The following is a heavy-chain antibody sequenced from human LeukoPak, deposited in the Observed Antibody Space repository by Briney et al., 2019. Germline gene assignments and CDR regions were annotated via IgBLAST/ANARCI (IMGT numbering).Heavy chain of an antibody. Sequence: SETLSLTCTVSGGSISSSSYYWGWIRQPPGKGLEWIGEINHSGSTNYNPSLKSRVTISVDTSKNQFSLKLSSVTAADTAVYYCARRVVPAAIRGWFDPWGQGTLVTVSS. D-gene: IGHD2-2*02. V-gene: IGHV4-39*07. CDR3: ARRVVPAAIRGWFDP. J-gene: IGHJ5*02. CDR1: GGSISSSSYY. CDR2: INHSGST.